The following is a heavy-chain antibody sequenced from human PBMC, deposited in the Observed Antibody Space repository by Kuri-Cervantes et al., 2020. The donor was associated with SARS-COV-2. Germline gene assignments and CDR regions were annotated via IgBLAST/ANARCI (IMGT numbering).Heavy chain of an antibody. D-gene: IGHD1-26*01. V-gene: IGHV5-51*01. CDR3: ARRGSPGDWFDP. J-gene: IGHJ5*02. CDR1: GGTFSSYA. Sequence: KVSCKASGGTFSSYAISWVRQMPGKGLEWMGIIYPGDSDTRYSPSFQGQVTISADKSISTAYLQWSSLKASDTAMYYCARRGSPGDWFDPWGQGTLVTVSS. CDR2: IYPGDSDT.